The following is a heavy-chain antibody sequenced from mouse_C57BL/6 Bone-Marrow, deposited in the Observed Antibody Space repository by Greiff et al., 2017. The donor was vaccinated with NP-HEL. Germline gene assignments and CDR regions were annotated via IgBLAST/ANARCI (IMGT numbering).Heavy chain of an antibody. CDR3: ESEYYDSNAFDY. D-gene: IGHD1-1*01. CDR1: GYTFTSYL. J-gene: IGHJ2*01. CDR2: IDPNSGGT. V-gene: IGHV1-72*01. Sequence: QVQLQQPGAELVKPGASVKLSCKASGYTFTSYLMHWVKQRPGRGLEWIGRIDPNSGGTKYNEKFKSKATLTVDKPSSTANMQLNSMTSEDSAVYYCESEYYDSNAFDYWGQGTTLTVSS.